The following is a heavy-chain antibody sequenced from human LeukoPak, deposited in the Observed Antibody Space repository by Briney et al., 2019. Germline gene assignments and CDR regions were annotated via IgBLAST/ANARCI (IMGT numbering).Heavy chain of an antibody. J-gene: IGHJ5*02. Sequence: ASVKVSCKASGYTFTGYYMHWVRQAPGQGLEWMGWINPNSGGTNYAQKFQGRVTMTRDTSISTAYMELSRLRSDDTAVYYCARDTGSSSDDWFDPWGQGTLATVSS. CDR3: ARDTGSSSDDWFDP. CDR1: GYTFTGYY. V-gene: IGHV1-2*02. D-gene: IGHD6-6*01. CDR2: INPNSGGT.